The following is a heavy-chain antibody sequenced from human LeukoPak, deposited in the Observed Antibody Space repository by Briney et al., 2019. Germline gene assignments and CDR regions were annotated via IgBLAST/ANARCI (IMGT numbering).Heavy chain of an antibody. J-gene: IGHJ4*02. CDR1: GYTLTELS. V-gene: IGHV1-24*01. CDR2: FDPEDGET. D-gene: IGHD3-10*01. CDR3: ARTPTLWFGEFNFDY. Sequence: ASVKVSCKVSGYTLTELSMHWVRQAPGKGLEWMGGFDPEDGETIYAQKFQGRVTITADESTSTAYMELSSLRSEDTAVYYCARTPTLWFGEFNFDYWGQGTLVTVSS.